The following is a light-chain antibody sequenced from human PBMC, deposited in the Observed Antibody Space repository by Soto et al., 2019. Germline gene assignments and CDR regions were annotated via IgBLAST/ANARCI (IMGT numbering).Light chain of an antibody. Sequence: QSALTQPASVSGSPGQSITISCTGTSDDVGNFNLVSWYQQHPGKAPNLIIFEVTKRPSGVSNRFSGSKSGNTASLTISGLQAEDAADYYCCSYAGGSIYVLFGGGTKLTVL. CDR3: CSYAGGSIYVL. J-gene: IGLJ2*01. CDR1: SDDVGNFNL. CDR2: EVT. V-gene: IGLV2-23*02.